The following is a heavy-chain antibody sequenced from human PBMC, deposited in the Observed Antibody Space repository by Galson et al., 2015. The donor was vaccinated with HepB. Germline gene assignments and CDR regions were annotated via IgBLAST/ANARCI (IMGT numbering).Heavy chain of an antibody. CDR1: GFTFSNYN. J-gene: IGHJ4*02. D-gene: IGHD3-3*01. Sequence: SLRLSCAASGFTFSNYNMNWVRQAPGKGLEWVSYITTTGGTFFYADSVKGRFTVSRDNAKNSQYLQMNSLRDEDTAVYYCARDLQYYEYYGFWSGSSYLDLWGQGTLVTVSS. V-gene: IGHV3-48*02. CDR3: ARDLQYYEYYGFWSGSSYLDL. CDR2: ITTTGGTF.